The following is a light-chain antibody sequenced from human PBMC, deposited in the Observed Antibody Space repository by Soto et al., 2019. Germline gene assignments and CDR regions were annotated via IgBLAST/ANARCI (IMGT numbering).Light chain of an antibody. V-gene: IGKV3-15*01. CDR1: QGVGTK. Sequence: ETMMTQSPSTLSVSPGERATLSCRASQGVGTKLGWYQHKPGQGPRLLIHSASTRAIGIPARFSGGGSGTEFTLTITSLQSEDFETYFCQKYEHWNPTLGQGTKV. J-gene: IGKJ1*01. CDR3: QKYEHWNPT. CDR2: SAS.